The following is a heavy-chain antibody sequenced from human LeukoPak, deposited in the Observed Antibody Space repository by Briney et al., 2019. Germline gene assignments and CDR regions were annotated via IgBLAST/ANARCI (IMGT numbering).Heavy chain of an antibody. V-gene: IGHV3-23*01. Sequence: PGGSLRLSCAASGFTFSSYAMSWVRQAPGKGLEWVSAISGSGGSTYYADSVKGRFTISRDNSKNTLYLQMNSLRAEDTAVYYCAKWFRYYDSRGLKRDYYGMDVWGQGTTVTVSS. CDR3: AKWFRYYDSRGLKRDYYGMDV. J-gene: IGHJ6*02. CDR1: GFTFSSYA. CDR2: ISGSGGST. D-gene: IGHD3-22*01.